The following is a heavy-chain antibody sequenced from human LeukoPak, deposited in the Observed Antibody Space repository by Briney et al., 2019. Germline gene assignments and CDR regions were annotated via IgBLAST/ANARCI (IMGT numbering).Heavy chain of an antibody. V-gene: IGHV3-33*01. CDR2: TWYDGSNK. CDR3: AGGEYDFWSGYYLGGLY. CDR1: GFTFSSYG. J-gene: IGHJ4*02. D-gene: IGHD3-3*01. Sequence: GGSLRLSRAASGFTFSSYGMHWVRQAPGKGLEWVAVTWYDGSNKYYADSVKGRFTISRDNSKNTLYLQMNSLRAEDTAVYYCAGGEYDFWSGYYLGGLYWGQGTLVTVSS.